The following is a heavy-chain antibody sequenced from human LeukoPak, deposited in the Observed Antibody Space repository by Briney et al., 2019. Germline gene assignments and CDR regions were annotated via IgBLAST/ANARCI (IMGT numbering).Heavy chain of an antibody. Sequence: GGSLRLSCAASGFTFSSYAMSWVRQAPGKGLEWVSTISSSGGRTYYADSVKGRFTISRDNSKNTLYLQMNSLRAEDTAVYYCAKTHPSLYTYYYDSSGYYYFDYWGQGTLVTVSS. CDR3: AKTHPSLYTYYYDSSGYYYFDY. J-gene: IGHJ4*02. D-gene: IGHD3-22*01. CDR1: GFTFSSYA. CDR2: ISSSGGRT. V-gene: IGHV3-23*01.